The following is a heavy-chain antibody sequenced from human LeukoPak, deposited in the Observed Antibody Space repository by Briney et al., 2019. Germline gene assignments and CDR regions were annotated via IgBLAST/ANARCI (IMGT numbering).Heavy chain of an antibody. CDR3: ARVRYYYDSSGHPHY. D-gene: IGHD3-22*01. Sequence: ASVKVSCKASGYTFTSYAMHWVRQAPGQRLEWMGWINAGNGNTKYSQKFQGRVTITRDTSASTVYMELSSLRSEDTAVYYCARVRYYYDSSGHPHYWGQGTLVTVSS. CDR1: GYTFTSYA. J-gene: IGHJ4*02. V-gene: IGHV1-3*01. CDR2: INAGNGNT.